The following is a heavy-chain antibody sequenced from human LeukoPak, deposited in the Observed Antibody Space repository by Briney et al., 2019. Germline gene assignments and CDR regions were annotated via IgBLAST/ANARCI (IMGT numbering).Heavy chain of an antibody. D-gene: IGHD4-23*01. Sequence: SETLSLTCAVSGYSISSGYYWGWIRQPPGKGLEWIGSIYHSGSTYYNPSLKSRVTISVDTSKNQFSLKLSSVAAADTAMYYCARGYGGNVDYWGQGTLVTVSS. CDR1: GYSISSGYY. V-gene: IGHV4-38-2*01. CDR2: IYHSGST. J-gene: IGHJ4*02. CDR3: ARGYGGNVDY.